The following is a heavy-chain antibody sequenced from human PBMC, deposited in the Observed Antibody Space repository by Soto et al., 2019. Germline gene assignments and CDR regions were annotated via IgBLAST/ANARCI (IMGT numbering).Heavy chain of an antibody. D-gene: IGHD3-22*01. CDR1: GFTFSSYG. Sequence: QVQLVESGGGVVQPGRSLRLSCAVSGFTFSSYGMHWVRQAPGKGLEWVAHISYDGSNEHYVDSVKGRFTISRDNSKNTLYLQMNSLRAEDTAVYYCAKATYSHDRSCYYIFDYWGQGTLVTVSS. CDR2: ISYDGSNE. V-gene: IGHV3-30*18. J-gene: IGHJ4*02. CDR3: AKATYSHDRSCYYIFDY.